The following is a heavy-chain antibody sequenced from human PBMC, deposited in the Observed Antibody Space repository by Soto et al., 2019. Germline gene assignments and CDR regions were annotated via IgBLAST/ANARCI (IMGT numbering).Heavy chain of an antibody. CDR1: GFSLSTRGVG. J-gene: IGHJ1*01. CDR3: AHRQDCGGDCAGYFQH. V-gene: IGHV2-5*02. D-gene: IGHD2-21*01. Sequence: QITLKESGPTLVKPTQTLTLTCSFSGFSLSTRGVGVGWIRQPPGKALEWLAVIYWDDDKRYSPSLKSRLTSAKDTSKNQGGHARTNMDPVDTATEYCAHRQDCGGDCAGYFQHWGQGTLVTVSS. CDR2: IYWDDDK.